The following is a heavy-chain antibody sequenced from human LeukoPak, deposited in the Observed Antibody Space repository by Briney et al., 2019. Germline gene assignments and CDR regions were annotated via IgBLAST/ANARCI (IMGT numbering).Heavy chain of an antibody. J-gene: IGHJ4*02. D-gene: IGHD4-23*01. V-gene: IGHV3-23*01. CDR1: GFTFRSYA. CDR2: ISGSGDGT. CDR3: AKAPGFTVVTSFDW. Sequence: GGSLRLSCEASGFTFRSYAMNWVRQAPGKGLEWVSVISGSGDGTHYADSVKGRFTISRDNSKNTLYLQMNSLRVEDTAVYSCAKAPGFTVVTSFDWWGKGTLVTVSS.